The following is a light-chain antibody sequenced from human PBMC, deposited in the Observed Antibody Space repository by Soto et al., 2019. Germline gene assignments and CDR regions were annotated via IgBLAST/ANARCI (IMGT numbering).Light chain of an antibody. CDR2: TAS. CDR3: LQHNGHPPWT. V-gene: IGKV1-17*01. Sequence: DIQMTHSPSSRSASVGDRVTITCRASQDITTDLGWYQQKPGKAPKRLIYTASSLQSGVPSRFSGSGSGTEFTLTISSLQPEDFATYYCLQHNGHPPWTFGQGTKVDIK. J-gene: IGKJ1*01. CDR1: QDITTD.